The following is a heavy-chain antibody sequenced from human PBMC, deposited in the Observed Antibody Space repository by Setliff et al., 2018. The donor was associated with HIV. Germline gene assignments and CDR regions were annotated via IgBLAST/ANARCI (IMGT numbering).Heavy chain of an antibody. Sequence: GGSLRLSCAASGFTFSNAWMNWVRQAPGKGLEWVGRIKSIGDGETTDYAAPVKGRFTISRDDSKNTLYLQMNSLKTEDTAVYYCTTGRRLMVYAFHYYYYMDVWGKGTTVTVSS. D-gene: IGHD2-8*01. CDR1: GFTFSNAW. J-gene: IGHJ6*03. CDR3: TTGRRLMVYAFHYYYYMDV. V-gene: IGHV3-15*01. CDR2: IKSIGDGETT.